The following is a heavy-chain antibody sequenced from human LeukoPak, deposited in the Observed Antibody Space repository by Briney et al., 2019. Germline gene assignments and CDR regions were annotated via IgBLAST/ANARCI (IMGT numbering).Heavy chain of an antibody. J-gene: IGHJ5*02. V-gene: IGHV4-59*12. CDR1: GGSISSYY. CDR2: IYYSGST. CDR3: ARIPVFRSWFDP. D-gene: IGHD2-21*01. Sequence: SETLSLTCTVSGGSISSYYWSWIRQPPGKGLEWIGYIYYSGSTNYNPSLKSRVTISVDTSKNQFSLKLSSVTAADTAVYYCARIPVFRSWFDPWGQGTLVTVSS.